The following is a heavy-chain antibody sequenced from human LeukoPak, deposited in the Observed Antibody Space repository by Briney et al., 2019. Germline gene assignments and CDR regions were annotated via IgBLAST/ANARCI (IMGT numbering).Heavy chain of an antibody. V-gene: IGHV4-34*01. D-gene: IGHD2-2*01. Sequence: PSETLSLTCAVYGGSFSGYYWSWIRQPPGKGLEWNGEINHSGSTNYNPSLKSRVTISVDTSKNQFSLKLSSVTAADTAVYYCARVPIIVVAGAPTPIYYFDYWGQGTLVTVSS. CDR3: ARVPIIVVAGAPTPIYYFDY. J-gene: IGHJ4*02. CDR2: INHSGST. CDR1: GGSFSGYY.